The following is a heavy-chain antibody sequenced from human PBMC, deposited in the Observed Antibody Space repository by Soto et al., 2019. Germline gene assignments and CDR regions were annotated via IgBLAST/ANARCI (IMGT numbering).Heavy chain of an antibody. D-gene: IGHD6-13*01. CDR2: INPSGGST. CDR3: ARHLAAGDY. J-gene: IGHJ4*02. Sequence: VXLVQSGAEVKKPGASVKVSCKASGYTFTXXXMXWVRQAPGQGLEWMGIINPSGGSTNYAQKFQGRFTXXXDTSTSTVYMDLSSLRSEDTAVYYCARHLAAGDYWGQGTVVTVSS. CDR1: GYTFTXXX. V-gene: IGHV1-46*01.